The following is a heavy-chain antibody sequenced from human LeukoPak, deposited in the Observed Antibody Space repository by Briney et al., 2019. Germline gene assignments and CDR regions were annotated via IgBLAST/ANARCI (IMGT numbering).Heavy chain of an antibody. D-gene: IGHD3-22*01. V-gene: IGHV3-43*01. J-gene: IGHJ3*02. Sequence: GGSLRLSCAASGFTFDDYTMHWVRQAPGKGLEWVSFIDWDGGNTYYADTVKGRFTISRDNSKNSLYLQMHRLRTEDTALYYCAKARGLIGGAFDIWGQGTMVTVSS. CDR2: IDWDGGNT. CDR1: GFTFDDYT. CDR3: AKARGLIGGAFDI.